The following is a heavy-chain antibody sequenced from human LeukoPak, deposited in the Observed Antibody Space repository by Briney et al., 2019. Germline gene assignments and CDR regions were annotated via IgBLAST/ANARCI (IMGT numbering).Heavy chain of an antibody. CDR1: GFTFSSYG. CDR2: FTSMSRTI. D-gene: IGHD6-13*01. CDR3: ARESSGIAATDKIDY. J-gene: IGHJ4*02. Sequence: GGSLRLSCAASGFTFSSYGMHWVRQAPGKGLEWVSSFTSMSRTIYYADSVKGRLTISRDDAKESLYLQMNSLRADDTAIYYCARESSGIAATDKIDYWGQGALVIVSS. V-gene: IGHV3-21*01.